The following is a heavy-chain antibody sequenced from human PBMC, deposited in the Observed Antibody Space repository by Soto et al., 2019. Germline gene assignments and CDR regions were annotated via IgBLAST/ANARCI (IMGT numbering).Heavy chain of an antibody. CDR2: ISSSGSII. V-gene: IGHV3-48*01. CDR3: ARDAGIALTGNYYGMDV. CDR1: GLTFSSYN. D-gene: IGHD6-13*01. Sequence: GGSLRLSCAASGLTFSSYNMNWVRQSPGKGLEWVSYISSSGSIIYYADSVKGRFTVSRDEAKNSLYLQMNSLRVEDTAVYYCARDAGIALTGNYYGMDVWGQGTTVTVSS. J-gene: IGHJ6*02.